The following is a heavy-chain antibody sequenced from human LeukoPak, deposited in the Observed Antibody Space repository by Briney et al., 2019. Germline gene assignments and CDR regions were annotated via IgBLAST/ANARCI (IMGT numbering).Heavy chain of an antibody. V-gene: IGHV3-23*01. J-gene: IGHJ4*02. CDR1: GFTFSDHA. Sequence: GGSLSLFCTASGFTFSDHAISWVRQAPGKGLEWVSDISGFSGNTYYADSVKGRFTISRDNSKSTLYLQMNSLRAEDTATCYCRKVSGFSVSYFSNWGQGILVTVSS. CDR3: RKVSGFSVSYFSN. D-gene: IGHD1-26*01. CDR2: ISGFSGNT.